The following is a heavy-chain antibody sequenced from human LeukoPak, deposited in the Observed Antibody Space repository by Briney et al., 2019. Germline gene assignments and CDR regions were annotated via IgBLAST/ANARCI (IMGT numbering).Heavy chain of an antibody. CDR2: MQPDGGEK. J-gene: IGHJ4*02. CDR1: GFTFSSYW. D-gene: IGHD3-10*01. Sequence: GGSLRLSCAASGFTFSSYWMSWVRQAPGKGLEWVSNMQPDGGEKYYVDSVKGRFTISRDNAKNSLYLHMNSLRAEDTAVYYCARETPYGSLTFDYWGQGTRVTVSS. CDR3: ARETPYGSLTFDY. V-gene: IGHV3-7*03.